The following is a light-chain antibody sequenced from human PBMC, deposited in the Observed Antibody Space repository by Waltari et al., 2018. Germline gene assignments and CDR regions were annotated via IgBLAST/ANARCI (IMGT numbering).Light chain of an antibody. J-gene: IGKJ1*01. V-gene: IGKV1-5*03. CDR1: QTISSW. Sequence: DIQMTQSPSSLSASVGDRVTITCRASQTISSWLAWYQQKPGKAPKLLIYKASTLESGVPSRFSGSGSGTEFTLTISSLQPGDFATYYCQQFNSFPLTFGHGTKVEIK. CDR2: KAS. CDR3: QQFNSFPLT.